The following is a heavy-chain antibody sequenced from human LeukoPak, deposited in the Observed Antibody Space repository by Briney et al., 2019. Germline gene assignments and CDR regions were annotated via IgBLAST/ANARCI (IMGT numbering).Heavy chain of an antibody. CDR3: ARAPMGAAPLY. J-gene: IGHJ4*02. CDR2: MDPVSGNA. V-gene: IGHV1-8*01. Sequence: ASVKVSCKASGYTFTNFDINWVRQAPGQGLEWMGWMDPVSGNAGSAQKFQGRVTLTRDTSITTAYMELTSLRSDDTAFYYCARAPMGAAPLYWGQGTLVTVSS. CDR1: GYTFTNFD. D-gene: IGHD6-6*01.